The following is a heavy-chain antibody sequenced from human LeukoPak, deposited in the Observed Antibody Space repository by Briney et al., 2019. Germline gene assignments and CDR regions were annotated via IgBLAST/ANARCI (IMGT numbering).Heavy chain of an antibody. Sequence: SETLSLTCTVSGGSISSYYWNWIRQPPGKGLEWIGYIYYIGSTNYNPSLKSRVTIAVDTSKNQFSLKLSSVTAADTAVYYCAGEYSYGSTYYYMAVWGKGTTVTISS. D-gene: IGHD5-18*01. CDR3: AGEYSYGSTYYYMAV. V-gene: IGHV4-59*01. CDR1: GGSISSYY. CDR2: IYYIGST. J-gene: IGHJ6*03.